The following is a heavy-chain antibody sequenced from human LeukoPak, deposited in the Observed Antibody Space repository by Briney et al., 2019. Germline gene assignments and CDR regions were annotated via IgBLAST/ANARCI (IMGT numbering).Heavy chain of an antibody. D-gene: IGHD6-13*01. CDR1: GDSVSSNSAA. J-gene: IGHJ6*02. V-gene: IGHV6-1*01. Sequence: SQTLSLTCAISGDSVSSNSAAWNWIRQSPSRGLEWLGRTYYRSKWYNDYAVSVKSLITINPDTSKNQFSLQLNSVTPEDTAVYYCVRGFTALAAADNYYYYGMDVWGQGTTVTVSS. CDR2: TYYRSKWYN. CDR3: VRGFTALAAADNYYYYGMDV.